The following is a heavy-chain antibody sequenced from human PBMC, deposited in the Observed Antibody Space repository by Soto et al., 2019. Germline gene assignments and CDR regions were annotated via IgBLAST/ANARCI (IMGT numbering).Heavy chain of an antibody. J-gene: IGHJ4*02. V-gene: IGHV4-61*01. CDR2: IYYSGST. Sequence: PSETLSLTCTVSGGSVSSGSYYWSWIRQPPGKGLEWIGYIYYSGSTNYNPSLKSRVTISVDTSKNQFSLKLSSVTAADTAVYYCAGGPYQPLLYCGQGTLVTVSS. CDR3: AGGPYQPLLY. D-gene: IGHD2-2*01. CDR1: GGSVSSGSYY.